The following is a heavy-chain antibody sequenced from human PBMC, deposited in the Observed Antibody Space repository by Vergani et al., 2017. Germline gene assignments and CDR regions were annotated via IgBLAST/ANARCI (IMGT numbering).Heavy chain of an antibody. CDR2: NYYSGST. J-gene: IGHJ6*03. Sequence: QVQLQESGPGLVKPSETLSLTCTVSGGSISSYYWSWIRQPPGKGLEWIWYNYYSGSTNYNPSLKSRVTISVDTSKTQFSLKLSSVTAADTAVYYCARGYYYGSGSYSYYYMDVWGKGTTVTVSS. CDR1: GGSISSYY. D-gene: IGHD3-10*01. V-gene: IGHV4-59*01. CDR3: ARGYYYGSGSYSYYYMDV.